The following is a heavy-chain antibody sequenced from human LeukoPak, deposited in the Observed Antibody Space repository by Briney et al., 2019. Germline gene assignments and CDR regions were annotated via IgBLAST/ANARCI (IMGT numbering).Heavy chain of an antibody. CDR2: ISSSSSYI. CDR3: ARKFYYDSSGSDAFDI. D-gene: IGHD3-22*01. Sequence: GGSLRLSCAASGFTFSTYSMKWVRQAPGKGLEWVSSISSSSSYIYYADSVKGRFTISRDSSKNTLYLQMNSLRAEDTAVYYCARKFYYDSSGSDAFDIWGQGTMVTVSS. CDR1: GFTFSTYS. V-gene: IGHV3-21*04. J-gene: IGHJ3*02.